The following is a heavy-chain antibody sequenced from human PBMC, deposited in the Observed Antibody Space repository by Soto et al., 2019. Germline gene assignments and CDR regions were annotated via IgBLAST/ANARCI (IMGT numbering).Heavy chain of an antibody. J-gene: IGHJ4*02. CDR2: INHSGST. D-gene: IGHD4-17*01. V-gene: IGHV4-34*01. CDR1: GGHFIGYY. CDR3: ARTTVTMYYFDY. Sequence: SETLSLTCAVYGGHFIGYYCSWIRQPPGKGLEWIGEINHSGSTNYNPSLKSRVTISVDTSKNQFSLKLSSVTAADTAVYYCARTTVTMYYFDYWGQGTLVTVPS.